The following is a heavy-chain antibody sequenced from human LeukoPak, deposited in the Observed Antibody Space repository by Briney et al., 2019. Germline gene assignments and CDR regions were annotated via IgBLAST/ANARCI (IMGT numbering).Heavy chain of an antibody. D-gene: IGHD3-22*01. V-gene: IGHV4-34*01. CDR3: ARGGGESSGRTIDY. J-gene: IGHJ4*02. Sequence: SETLSLTCTVSGGSISSYYWSWIRQPPGKGLEWIGEINHSGSTNYNPSLKSRVTISVDTSKNQFSLKLSSVTAADTAVYYCARGGGESSGRTIDYWGQGTLVTVSS. CDR2: INHSGST. CDR1: GGSISSYY.